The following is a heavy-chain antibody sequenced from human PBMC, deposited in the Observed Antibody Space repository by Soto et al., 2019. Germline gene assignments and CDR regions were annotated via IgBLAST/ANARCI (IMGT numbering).Heavy chain of an antibody. Sequence: QVQLVQSGAEVTKSGASVKVSCKASGYIFTGYFIQWLRQAPGQGLEWIGWINPNTSATNYAQKFQGRVTMTRDMSLGEAYMKLTSRRPDDTALYYCARITWGRDNYYGMDVWGQGTTVTVSS. D-gene: IGHD1-26*01. V-gene: IGHV1-2*02. J-gene: IGHJ6*02. CDR3: ARITWGRDNYYGMDV. CDR2: INPNTSAT. CDR1: GYIFTGYF.